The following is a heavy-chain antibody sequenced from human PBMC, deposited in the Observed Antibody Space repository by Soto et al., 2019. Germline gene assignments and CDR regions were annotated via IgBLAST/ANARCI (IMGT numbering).Heavy chain of an antibody. CDR1: GFTFSTYW. D-gene: IGHD1-26*01. CDR2: IKQDGTEK. V-gene: IGHV3-7*01. J-gene: IGHJ6*02. Sequence: GGSLKLSCAASGFTFSTYWMSWVRRTPGKGLEWVANIKQDGTEKYYVDSVRGRLTVSRDNAKSSLYLQMNSLRVEDTAVYYCTTSPHRDSERVFVWGQGTTVTVSS. CDR3: TTSPHRDSERVFV.